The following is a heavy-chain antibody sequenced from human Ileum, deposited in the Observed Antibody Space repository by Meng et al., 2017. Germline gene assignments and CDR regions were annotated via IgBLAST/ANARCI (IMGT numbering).Heavy chain of an antibody. CDR3: AKSTVSSDWAYYLDY. Sequence: GGSLRLSCVVSGFTFNNFAMSWVRQAPGKGLEWVSGISHGVNGGSTYYADSVKDRFIVFRDSSRNSLSLQMNSLRTEDTAVYYCAKSTVSSDWAYYLDYWAQGPLAPSPQ. CDR2: ISHGVNGGST. D-gene: IGHD6-19*01. V-gene: IGHV3-23*01. J-gene: IGHJ4*02. CDR1: GFTFNNFA.